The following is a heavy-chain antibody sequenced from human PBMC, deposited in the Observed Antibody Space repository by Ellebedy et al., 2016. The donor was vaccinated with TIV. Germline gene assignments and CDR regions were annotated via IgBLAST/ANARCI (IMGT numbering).Heavy chain of an antibody. V-gene: IGHV3-33*08. CDR1: GFTFSSYG. D-gene: IGHD4-23*01. CDR2: IWYDGSNK. CDR3: ARDKDYGGNSGMDY. J-gene: IGHJ4*02. Sequence: PGGSLRLSCAASGFTFSSYGMHRVRQAPGKGLEWVAVIWYDGSNKYYADSVKGRFTISRDNSKNTLYLQMNSLRAEDTAVYYCARDKDYGGNSGMDYWGQGTLVTVSS.